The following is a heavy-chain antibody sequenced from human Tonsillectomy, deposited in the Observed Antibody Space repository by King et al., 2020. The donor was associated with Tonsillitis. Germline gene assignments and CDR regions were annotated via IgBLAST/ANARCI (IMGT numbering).Heavy chain of an antibody. CDR1: GYTFTSYI. V-gene: IGHV1-18*04. J-gene: IGHJ3*02. D-gene: IGHD3-10*01. CDR3: ARVRYNDGAGSDYSGAGGGDI. CDR2: ISADNSNT. Sequence: QLVQSGTDVKKPGASVKVSCKASGYTFTSYIISLVRQAPGQGLEWMGWISADNSNTNYVQKLQGRVTMTTDTSTSTAYMELRSLRSDDTAVYYCARVRYNDGAGSDYSGAGGGDIWGKGTMVTVSS.